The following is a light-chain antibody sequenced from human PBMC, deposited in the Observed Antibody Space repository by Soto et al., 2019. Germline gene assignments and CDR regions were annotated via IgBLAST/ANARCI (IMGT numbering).Light chain of an antibody. CDR1: SSDVGYYNS. CDR3: SSCPSSETHVL. CDR2: DVS. J-gene: IGLJ2*01. V-gene: IGLV2-14*03. Sequence: QSALTQPASVSGSPGQSITISCTGTSSDVGYYNSVSWYQRHPGKVPKLIIYDVSSRPSGVSNRFSGFKSGNTASLTISGLQAEDEADYYCSSCPSSETHVLFGGGTKVTVL.